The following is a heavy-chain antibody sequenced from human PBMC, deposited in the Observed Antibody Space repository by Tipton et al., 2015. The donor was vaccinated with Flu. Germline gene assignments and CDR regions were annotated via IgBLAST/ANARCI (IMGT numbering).Heavy chain of an antibody. CDR1: GFTFSSYA. Sequence: SLRLSCAASGFTFSSYAMSWVRQAPGKGLEWVSAISGSGGSTYYADSVKGRFTISRDNSKNTLYLQMNSLRAEDTAVYYCAKDYSSGYYYPWYFDYWGQGTLVTVSS. CDR2: ISGSGGST. J-gene: IGHJ4*02. D-gene: IGHD3-22*01. CDR3: AKDYSSGYYYPWYFDY. V-gene: IGHV3-23*01.